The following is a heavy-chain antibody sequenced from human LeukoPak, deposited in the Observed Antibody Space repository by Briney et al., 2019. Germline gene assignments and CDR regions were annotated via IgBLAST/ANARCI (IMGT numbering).Heavy chain of an antibody. CDR3: ARRTLFGDYIDY. CDR1: GGSISSSSYY. V-gene: IGHV4-61*05. Sequence: SETLSLTCTVSGGSISSSSYYWGWIRQPPGKGLEWIGHIFYSGSTNYNPSLKSRVTISVDRSKDHFSLEMTSVTAADTAVYYCARRTLFGDYIDYWGQGALVRVSS. CDR2: IFYSGST. D-gene: IGHD3-10*01. J-gene: IGHJ4*02.